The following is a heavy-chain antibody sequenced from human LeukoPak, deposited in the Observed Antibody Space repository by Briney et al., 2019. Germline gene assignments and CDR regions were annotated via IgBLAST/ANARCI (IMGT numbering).Heavy chain of an antibody. Sequence: GGPLRLSCAASGFTFSSYWMHWVRRAPGKGLLWVSHINSDGSNTNYADSVKGRFTISRDNSKNTPYLQMNSLRAEDTAVYYCAKGKAVAKTFYYFDYWGQGTLVTVSS. V-gene: IGHV3-74*01. CDR1: GFTFSSYW. J-gene: IGHJ4*02. D-gene: IGHD6-19*01. CDR2: INSDGSNT. CDR3: AKGKAVAKTFYYFDY.